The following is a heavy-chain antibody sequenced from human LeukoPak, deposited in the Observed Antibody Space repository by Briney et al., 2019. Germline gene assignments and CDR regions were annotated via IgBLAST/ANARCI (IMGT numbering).Heavy chain of an antibody. D-gene: IGHD3-10*01. CDR3: VRGSSGTAVRGVSWAWFDP. Sequence: PGGSLRLSCVASGFTFSNYWMSWVRQAPGKGLEWVANIKQDGSGKYFVDSVKGRFTISRDNVKNSLYLHMNSLRAEDTAVYYCVRGSSGTAVRGVSWAWFDPWGQGTLVTVSS. J-gene: IGHJ5*02. CDR2: IKQDGSGK. V-gene: IGHV3-7*05. CDR1: GFTFSNYW.